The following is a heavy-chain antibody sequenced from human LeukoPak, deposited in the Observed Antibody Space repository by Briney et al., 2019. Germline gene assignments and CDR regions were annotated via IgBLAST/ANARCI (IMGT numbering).Heavy chain of an antibody. D-gene: IGHD6-13*01. J-gene: IGHJ6*02. V-gene: IGHV3-21*01. CDR3: ARYSSSWIRMDV. CDR1: GFTFSSYS. CDR2: IISSSSYI. Sequence: GGSLRLSCAASGFTFSSYSMTWVRQAPGKGLEWVSSIISSSSYIYYADSVKGRFTISRDNAKNSLYLQMNSLRAEDTAVYYCARYSSSWIRMDVWGQGTTVTVSS.